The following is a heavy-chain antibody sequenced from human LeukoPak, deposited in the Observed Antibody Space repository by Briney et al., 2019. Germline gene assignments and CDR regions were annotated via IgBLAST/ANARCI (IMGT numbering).Heavy chain of an antibody. V-gene: IGHV1-18*04. D-gene: IGHD6-19*01. J-gene: IGHJ4*02. CDR1: GYTFTSYG. CDR3: AREGGSGWSVI. Sequence: GASVKVSCKASGYTFTSYGITWVRQAPGQGREGMGWISPYNGNTNYAQKVQGRVTMTTDTSTSTAYMELRSLRSDDTAVYYCAREGGSGWSVIWGQGTLVTVSS. CDR2: ISPYNGNT.